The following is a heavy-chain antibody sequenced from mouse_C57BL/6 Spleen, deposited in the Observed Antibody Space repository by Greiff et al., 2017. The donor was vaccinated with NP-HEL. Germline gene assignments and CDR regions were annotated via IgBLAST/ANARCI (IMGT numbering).Heavy chain of an antibody. J-gene: IGHJ2*01. V-gene: IGHV5-4*01. Sequence: VQLKESGGGLVKPGGSLKLSCAASGFTFSSYAMSWVRQTPEKRLEWVATISDGGSYTYYPDNVKGRFTISRDNAKNNLYLQMSHLKSEDTAMYYCARDELLDYWGQGTTLTVSS. CDR1: GFTFSSYA. D-gene: IGHD1-1*01. CDR2: ISDGGSYT. CDR3: ARDELLDY.